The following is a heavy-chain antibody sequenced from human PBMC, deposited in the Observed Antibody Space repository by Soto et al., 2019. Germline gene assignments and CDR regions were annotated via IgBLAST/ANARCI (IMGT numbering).Heavy chain of an antibody. CDR2: INAANGDT. Sequence: XSVKVSCQASVYTFTSYGIHWVRQAPGQRLEWMGWINAANGDTKYSPKFQGRVTITRDTSASTAYIELSSLRSEDTAVYYCVRRHLSATGIDWFDHWGQGTMVTVSS. D-gene: IGHD6-13*01. CDR1: VYTFTSYG. V-gene: IGHV1-3*01. CDR3: VRRHLSATGIDWFDH. J-gene: IGHJ5*02.